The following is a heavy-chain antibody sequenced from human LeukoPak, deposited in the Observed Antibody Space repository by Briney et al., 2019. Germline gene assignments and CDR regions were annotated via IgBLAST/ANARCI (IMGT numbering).Heavy chain of an antibody. CDR3: ARADRPGTFYAFDI. CDR1: GLTFYDHG. CDR2: IKWDGGRT. Sequence: PGGSLRLSCAASGLTFYDHGMSWVRHAPGEGLEWVSGIKWDGGRTGYADSVRGRFTISRDNAKNSVYLQMNSLRAEDTALYYCARADRPGTFYAFDIWGQGTMVTVSS. V-gene: IGHV3-20*04. J-gene: IGHJ3*02.